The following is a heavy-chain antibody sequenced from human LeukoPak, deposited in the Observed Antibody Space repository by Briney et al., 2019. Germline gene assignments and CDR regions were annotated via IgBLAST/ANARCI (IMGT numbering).Heavy chain of an antibody. CDR2: INKDGSES. Sequence: GGSLRLSCAASGFTFSDFWMGWVRQAPGKGLEWVANINKDGSESNYVDSVKGRFTISRDNAKRSLYLQMNSLRAEDTAVYYSTKERSNHYWGQGTLVTVST. D-gene: IGHD4-11*01. J-gene: IGHJ4*02. CDR1: GFTFSDFW. V-gene: IGHV3-7*04. CDR3: TKERSNHY.